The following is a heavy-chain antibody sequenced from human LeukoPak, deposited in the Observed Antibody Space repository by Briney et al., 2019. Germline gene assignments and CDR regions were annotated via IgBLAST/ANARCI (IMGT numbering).Heavy chain of an antibody. CDR3: AKVGLRNAFDI. V-gene: IGHV3-23*01. CDR2: ISASGGFT. CDR1: GFTFSSYA. J-gene: IGHJ3*02. D-gene: IGHD4-17*01. Sequence: HSGGSLRLSCAASGFTFSSYAMSWVRRAPGKGLEWVSAISASGGFTHYADSVQGQFTISRDNSKNTLYLQMNSLRAEDTAIYYCAKVGLRNAFDIWGQGTMVTVSS.